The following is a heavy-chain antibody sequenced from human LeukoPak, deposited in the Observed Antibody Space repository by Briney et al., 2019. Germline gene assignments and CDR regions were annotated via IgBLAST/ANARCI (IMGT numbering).Heavy chain of an antibody. J-gene: IGHJ4*02. CDR2: INPNSGGT. Sequence: GASVKVSCKASRYSFTGNYMHWVRQAPGQGLEWMVWINPNSGGTNYAQKFQGRVTMTRDTSISTAYMELSRLRSDDTAVYYCARAASGSYPVLDYWGQGTLVTVSS. D-gene: IGHD1-26*01. CDR1: RYSFTGNY. V-gene: IGHV1-2*02. CDR3: ARAASGSYPVLDY.